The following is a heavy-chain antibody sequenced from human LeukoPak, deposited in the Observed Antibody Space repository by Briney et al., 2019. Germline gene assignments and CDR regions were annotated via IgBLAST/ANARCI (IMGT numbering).Heavy chain of an antibody. CDR1: GGSFSGYY. CDR2: INHSGST. Sequence: SETLSLTCAVYGGSFSGYYWSWIRQPPGKGLEWIGEINHSGSTNYNPSLKSRVTISVDTSKNQFSLKLSSVTAADTAVYYCARVPVGCSSTSCYPWFDPWGQGTLVTVSS. V-gene: IGHV4-34*01. D-gene: IGHD2-2*01. J-gene: IGHJ5*02. CDR3: ARVPVGCSSTSCYPWFDP.